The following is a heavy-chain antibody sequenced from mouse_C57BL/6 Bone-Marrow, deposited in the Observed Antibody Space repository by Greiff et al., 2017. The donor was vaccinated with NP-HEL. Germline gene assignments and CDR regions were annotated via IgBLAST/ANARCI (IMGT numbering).Heavy chain of an antibody. Sequence: EVNLVESGGGLVKPGGSLKLSCAASGFPFSDYGMHWVRQAPEKGLEWVAYISSGSSTIYYADTVKGRFTISRDNAKKTLFLQMTSRRSEDTAMYYCARLRWYFDVWGTGTTVTVSA. CDR3: ARLRWYFDV. CDR1: GFPFSDYG. V-gene: IGHV5-17*01. J-gene: IGHJ1*03. CDR2: ISSGSSTI. D-gene: IGHD1-1*01.